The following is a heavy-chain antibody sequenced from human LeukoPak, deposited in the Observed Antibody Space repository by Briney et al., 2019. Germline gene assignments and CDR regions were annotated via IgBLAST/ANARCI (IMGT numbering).Heavy chain of an antibody. V-gene: IGHV3-33*05. CDR1: GFTFSRFG. J-gene: IGHJ4*02. CDR3: ARDRGVAAHLDY. Sequence: PGGSLRLSCAASGFTFSRFGMHWVRQAPGKGLEWVAVFSYNGINKDYADSVRGRFTISRDNSKNTLYLQMSSLRAEDTAVYYCARDRGVAAHLDYWGQGTLVTVSS. CDR2: FSYNGINK. D-gene: IGHD5-12*01.